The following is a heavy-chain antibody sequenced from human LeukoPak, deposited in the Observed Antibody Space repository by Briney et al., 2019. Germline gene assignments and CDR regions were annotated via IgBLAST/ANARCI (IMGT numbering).Heavy chain of an antibody. V-gene: IGHV1-69*13. D-gene: IGHD3-22*01. CDR2: IIPIFGTA. J-gene: IGHJ4*02. CDR1: GGTFSSYA. CDR3: ARGNYYYDSSGYYYGQFDY. Sequence: SVKVSCKASGGTFSSYAISWVRQAPGQGLEWMGGIIPIFGTANCAQKFQGRVTITADESTSTAYMELSSLRSEDTAVSYCARGNYYYDSSGYYYGQFDYWGQGTLITVSS.